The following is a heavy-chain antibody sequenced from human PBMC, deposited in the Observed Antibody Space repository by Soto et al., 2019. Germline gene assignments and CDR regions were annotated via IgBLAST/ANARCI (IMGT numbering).Heavy chain of an antibody. CDR2: INSDGSST. CDR3: ARGSPHYYYYGMDV. Sequence: GGSLRLSCAASGFTFSSYSMNWVRQAPGKGLVWVSRINSDGSSTTYADSVKGRFTISRDNAKNTLYLQMNSLRAEDTAVYYCARGSPHYYYYGMDVWGQGTTVTVSS. CDR1: GFTFSSYS. V-gene: IGHV3-74*01. J-gene: IGHJ6*02.